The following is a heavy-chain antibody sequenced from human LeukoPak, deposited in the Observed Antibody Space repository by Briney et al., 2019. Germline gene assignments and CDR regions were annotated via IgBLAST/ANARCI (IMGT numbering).Heavy chain of an antibody. D-gene: IGHD6-13*01. J-gene: IGHJ4*02. Sequence: GSLRLSCAASGFTFSSYAMSWVRQAPGKGLEWVSTISGSGGSTSYADSVKGRFTISRDNSKNTLYLQMNSLRAEDTAVYYCSMAAPGTFSRPDYWGQGTLVTVSS. V-gene: IGHV3-23*01. CDR2: ISGSGGST. CDR1: GFTFSSYA. CDR3: SMAAPGTFSRPDY.